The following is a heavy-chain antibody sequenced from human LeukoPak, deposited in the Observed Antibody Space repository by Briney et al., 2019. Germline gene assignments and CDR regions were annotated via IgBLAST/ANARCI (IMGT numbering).Heavy chain of an antibody. J-gene: IGHJ4*02. D-gene: IGHD1-26*01. CDR2: INQDGSEK. Sequence: GSLRLSCSTSGFTFCRYWVRGVRPAPGKRLEWVASINQDGSEKYYVDSVKGRFTISRDNAKNSLYLQMNSLRADDTAVYYCVRARGGSNSDYWGQGTLVTVSS. CDR3: VRARGGSNSDY. CDR1: GFTFCRYW. V-gene: IGHV3-7*05.